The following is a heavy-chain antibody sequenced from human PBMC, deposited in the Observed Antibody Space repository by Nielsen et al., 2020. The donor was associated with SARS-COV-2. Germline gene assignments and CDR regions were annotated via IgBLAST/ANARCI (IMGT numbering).Heavy chain of an antibody. Sequence: GESLKISCGASGFTISSSFMNWVRQAAGKGLDWVSVIYTDGSTSYADPVKGRFTVPRDNSKNTLYLQMNSLRAEDTAMYYCARNNWGRMDVWGQGTTVTVSS. D-gene: IGHD7-27*01. CDR3: ARNNWGRMDV. V-gene: IGHV3-66*01. CDR2: IYTDGST. J-gene: IGHJ6*02. CDR1: GFTISSSF.